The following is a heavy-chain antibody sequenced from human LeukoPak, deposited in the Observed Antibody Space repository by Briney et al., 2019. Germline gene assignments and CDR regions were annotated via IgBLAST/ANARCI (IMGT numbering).Heavy chain of an antibody. D-gene: IGHD3-22*01. Sequence: SVKVSCKASGGTFSSYAISWVRQAPEQGLEWMGGIIPIFGTANYAQKFQGRVTITADESTSTAYMELSSLRSEDTAVYYCARELVVDDSSGYYGGAIDYWGQGTLVTVSS. CDR2: IIPIFGTA. CDR3: ARELVVDDSSGYYGGAIDY. J-gene: IGHJ4*02. CDR1: GGTFSSYA. V-gene: IGHV1-69*13.